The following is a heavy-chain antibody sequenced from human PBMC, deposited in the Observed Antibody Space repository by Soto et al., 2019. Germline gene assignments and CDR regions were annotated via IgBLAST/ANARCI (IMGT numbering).Heavy chain of an antibody. CDR3: TSGSYYVVNYYYGMDV. V-gene: IGHV3-49*04. Sequence: PGGSLRLSCTASGFTFGDYAMSWVRQAPGKGLEWVGFIRSKAYGGTTEYAASVKGRFTISRDDFKSIAYLQMNSLKTEDTAVYYCTSGSYYVVNYYYGMDVWGQGTTVTVSS. CDR2: IRSKAYGGTT. D-gene: IGHD1-26*01. CDR1: GFTFGDYA. J-gene: IGHJ6*02.